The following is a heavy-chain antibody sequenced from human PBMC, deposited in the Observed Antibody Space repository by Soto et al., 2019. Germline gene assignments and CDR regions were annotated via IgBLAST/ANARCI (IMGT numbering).Heavy chain of an antibody. J-gene: IGHJ3*02. CDR2: ISGSGGST. Sequence: PGRSLRLSCAASGFTFSSYAMSWGRQAPGKGLEWVSAISGSGGSTYYADSVKGRFTISRDNSKNTLYLQMNSLRAEDTAVYYCAKVYVVIVLVPAAPEDAFYIWGQGTMITVSS. V-gene: IGHV3-23*01. D-gene: IGHD2-2*01. CDR1: GFTFSSYA. CDR3: AKVYVVIVLVPAAPEDAFYI.